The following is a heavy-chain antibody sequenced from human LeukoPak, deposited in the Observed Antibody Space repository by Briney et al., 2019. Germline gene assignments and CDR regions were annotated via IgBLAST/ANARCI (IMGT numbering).Heavy chain of an antibody. V-gene: IGHV3-73*01. Sequence: GGSLRLSCAASGFTFSDSAIHWVRQATGKGLEWVGRIRSKADTYATTYAASLKGRFTISRDDSRNRAYLQMSSLRTEDTAVYYCTREYSSGWPFDFWGQGTLGTVSS. J-gene: IGHJ4*02. D-gene: IGHD6-19*01. CDR2: IRSKADTYAT. CDR3: TREYSSGWPFDF. CDR1: GFTFSDSA.